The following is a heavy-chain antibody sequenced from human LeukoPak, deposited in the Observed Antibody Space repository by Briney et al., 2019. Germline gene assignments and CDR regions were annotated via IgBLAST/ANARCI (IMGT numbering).Heavy chain of an antibody. CDR3: ARVLRSSGSYHFDY. J-gene: IGHJ4*02. CDR2: IYHNGNT. CDR1: GGSISSYY. Sequence: PSETLSLTCTVSGGSISSYYWSWIRQPAGKGLEWIGYIYHNGNTYYNPSLKSRVTISVDMSKNQFSLNLRSVTAADTAVYYCARVLRSSGSYHFDYWGQGTLVTVSS. V-gene: IGHV4-59*12. D-gene: IGHD3-10*01.